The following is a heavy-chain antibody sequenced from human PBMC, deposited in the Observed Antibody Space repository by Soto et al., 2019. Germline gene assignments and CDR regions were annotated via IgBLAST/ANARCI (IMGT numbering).Heavy chain of an antibody. J-gene: IGHJ4*02. Sequence: GGSLRLSCAASGFTFSNYAMSWVRQAPGKGLQWVSTISGSGASTYYGDSVKGRFTLSRDNSENTLFLQMDSLRAEDTAVYYCAKGDLLSGVAHFDYWGQGTLVTVSS. CDR2: ISGSGAST. CDR1: GFTFSNYA. V-gene: IGHV3-23*01. CDR3: AKGDLLSGVAHFDY. D-gene: IGHD2-8*01.